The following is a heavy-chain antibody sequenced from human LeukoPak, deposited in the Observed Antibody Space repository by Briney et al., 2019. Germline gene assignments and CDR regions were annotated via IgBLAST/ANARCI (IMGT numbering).Heavy chain of an antibody. D-gene: IGHD2-21*02. CDR1: GFTFSSYG. J-gene: IGHJ4*02. CDR2: ISDDYVT. Sequence: GGSLRLSCAASGFTFSSYGMTWVRQAPGEGLEWVSGISDDYVTHYADSVKGRFTISRDNSKNTLYLQMNSLRAEDTAVYYCAKDRRVTNLRGQGTLVTVSS. V-gene: IGHV3-23*01. CDR3: AKDRRVTNL.